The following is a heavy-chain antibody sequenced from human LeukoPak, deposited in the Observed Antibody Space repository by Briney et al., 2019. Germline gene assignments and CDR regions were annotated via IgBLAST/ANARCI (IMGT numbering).Heavy chain of an antibody. CDR1: GGSISNYY. D-gene: IGHD3-10*01. CDR2: IYYSGNT. CDR3: ARVSGYARGYYYYYMDV. J-gene: IGHJ6*03. Sequence: SETLSLTCTVSGGSISNYYWGWIRQAPGKGLEWIGSIYYSGNTYYNSSLKSRVTISVDTSKNQFSLKLSSVTAADTAVYYCARVSGYARGYYYYYMDVWGKGTTVTVSS. V-gene: IGHV4-39*07.